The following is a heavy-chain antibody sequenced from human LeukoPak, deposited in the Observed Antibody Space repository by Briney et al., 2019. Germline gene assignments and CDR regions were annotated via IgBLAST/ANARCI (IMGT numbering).Heavy chain of an antibody. CDR2: IYWNDDN. Sequence: KESGPTLVKPTQTLTLTCTFSGFSLSTSGVGVGWIRHPPGKALGWLARIYWNDDNRYSPSLKSRVTITKDTSKNQVVLTITNMDPVDTATYYCAHIYSNYDFWSGYQGNAFDIWGQGTMVTVSS. V-gene: IGHV2-5*01. D-gene: IGHD3-3*01. CDR3: AHIYSNYDFWSGYQGNAFDI. J-gene: IGHJ3*02. CDR1: GFSLSTSGVG.